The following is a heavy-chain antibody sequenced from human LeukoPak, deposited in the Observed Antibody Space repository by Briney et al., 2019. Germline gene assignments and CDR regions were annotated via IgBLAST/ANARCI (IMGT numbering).Heavy chain of an antibody. CDR3: ARQYDGSPLQAFDI. J-gene: IGHJ3*02. CDR2: IYYSGST. Sequence: ASETLSLTGTVSGGSISSYYWSWIRQPPGKGLEWIGYIYYSGSTNYNPSLKSRVTISVDTSKNQFSLKLSSVTAADTAVYYCARQYDGSPLQAFDIWGQGTMVTVSS. D-gene: IGHD3-22*01. CDR1: GGSISSYY. V-gene: IGHV4-59*01.